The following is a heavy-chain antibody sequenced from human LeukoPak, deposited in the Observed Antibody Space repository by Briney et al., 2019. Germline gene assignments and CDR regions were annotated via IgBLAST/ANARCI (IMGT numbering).Heavy chain of an antibody. CDR3: AKDQGSGYHFFDY. CDR1: GFTFSSYA. D-gene: IGHD3-3*01. V-gene: IGHV3-23*01. Sequence: GGSLRLSCAASGFTFSSYAMSWVRQAPGKGLEWVSVISGSGGSTYYADSVKGRFTISRDNSKNTLYLQMNSLRAEDTAVYYCAKDQGSGYHFFDYWGQGTLVIVSS. CDR2: ISGSGGST. J-gene: IGHJ4*02.